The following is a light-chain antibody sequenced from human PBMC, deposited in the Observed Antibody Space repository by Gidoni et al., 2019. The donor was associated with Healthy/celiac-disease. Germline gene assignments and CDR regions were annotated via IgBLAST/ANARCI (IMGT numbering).Light chain of an antibody. V-gene: IGKV3-15*01. CDR1: QSVISN. CDR2: GAS. CDR3: QQYNNWPLFT. Sequence: EIVMPQSPATLSVSPGERATLSCRASQSVISNLSCYQQKPGQAPRLLIYGASTRATGIPARFSGSGSGTEFTLTISSLQSEDFAVYYCQQYNNWPLFTFGPGTKVDIK. J-gene: IGKJ3*01.